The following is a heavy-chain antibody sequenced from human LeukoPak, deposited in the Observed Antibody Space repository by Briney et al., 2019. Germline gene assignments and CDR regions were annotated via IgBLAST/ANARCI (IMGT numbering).Heavy chain of an antibody. CDR2: IIPILGIA. CDR3: ARDRYSNYDSYYYGMDV. D-gene: IGHD4-11*01. J-gene: IGHJ6*02. V-gene: IGHV1-69*04. Sequence: PVKLSCKASGSPFSSYAISWVRQAPGQRLEWMGRIIPILGIANYAQKFQGRVTITADKSTSTAYMELSSLRSEDTAVYYCARDRYSNYDSYYYGMDVWGQGTTVTVSS. CDR1: GSPFSSYA.